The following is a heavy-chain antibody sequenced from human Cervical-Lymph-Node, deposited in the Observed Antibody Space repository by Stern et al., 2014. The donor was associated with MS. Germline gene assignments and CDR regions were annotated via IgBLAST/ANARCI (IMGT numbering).Heavy chain of an antibody. D-gene: IGHD3-3*01. CDR1: GYFFTSYG. CDR3: ARDSLIRTFGVEEGMDV. J-gene: IGHJ6*02. Sequence: VQLVESGAEVKKPGASVKGSCKASGYFFTSYGISWVRQAPGQGLEWMGWISADNGDTNYAQNVQGRVTMTTDTSTNTAYMERSSLRSDDTALYYCARDSLIRTFGVEEGMDVWGQGTTVTVSS. V-gene: IGHV1-18*01. CDR2: ISADNGDT.